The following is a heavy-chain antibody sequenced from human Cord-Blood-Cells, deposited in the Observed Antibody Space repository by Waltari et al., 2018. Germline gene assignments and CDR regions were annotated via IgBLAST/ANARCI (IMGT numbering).Heavy chain of an antibody. V-gene: IGHV3-7*01. Sequence: GLVQPGGSLRLSCAASGFTFSSYWMSWVRQAPGKGLEWVANIKQDGSEKYYVDSVKGRFTISRDSAKNSLYLQMNSLRAEDTAVYYCARDAFSSTSCYVYWGQGTLVTVSS. CDR3: ARDAFSSTSCYVY. D-gene: IGHD2-2*01. CDR2: IKQDGSEK. J-gene: IGHJ4*02. CDR1: GFTFSSYW.